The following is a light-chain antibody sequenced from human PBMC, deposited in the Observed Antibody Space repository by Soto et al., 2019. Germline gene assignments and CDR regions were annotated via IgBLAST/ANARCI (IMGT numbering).Light chain of an antibody. Sequence: IQMTQSPSTLSASVGDRVTITCRASQNINNWLAWYQHKAGKAPKLLIYDASSLKSGVPSRFSGGGSGKEFTLANASLQPDESATYYCQQYNDLFGQGTKLEIK. V-gene: IGKV1-5*01. CDR3: QQYNDL. CDR2: DAS. J-gene: IGKJ2*01. CDR1: QNINNW.